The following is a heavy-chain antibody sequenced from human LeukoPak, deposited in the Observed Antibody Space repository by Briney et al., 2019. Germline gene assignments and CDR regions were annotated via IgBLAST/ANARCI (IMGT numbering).Heavy chain of an antibody. CDR3: ARAHSYDSSGYPHDAFDI. CDR1: GYTFTGYY. Sequence: ASVKVSCKASGYTFTGYYMHWVRQAPGQGLEWMGWINPNSGGTNYAQKFQGRVTMTRDTSISTAYMELSRLRSDDTAVYYCARAHSYDSSGYPHDAFDIWGQGTMVTVSS. CDR2: INPNSGGT. J-gene: IGHJ3*02. V-gene: IGHV1-2*02. D-gene: IGHD3-22*01.